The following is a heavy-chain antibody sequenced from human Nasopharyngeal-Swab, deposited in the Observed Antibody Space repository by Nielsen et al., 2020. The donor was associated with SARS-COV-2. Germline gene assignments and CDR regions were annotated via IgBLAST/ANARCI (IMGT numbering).Heavy chain of an antibody. D-gene: IGHD6-19*01. Sequence: WIRQPPGKGLEWIGEINPSGSTNYNPSLKSRVTISVDTSNNQFSLKLSSVTAADTAVYYCARGSRSGINYYSSGWYFFDYWGQGALVTVSS. V-gene: IGHV4-34*01. CDR3: ARGSRSGINYYSSGWYFFDY. CDR2: INPSGST. J-gene: IGHJ4*02.